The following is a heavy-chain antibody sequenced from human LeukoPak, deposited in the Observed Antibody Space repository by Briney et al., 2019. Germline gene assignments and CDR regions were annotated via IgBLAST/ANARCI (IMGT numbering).Heavy chain of an antibody. CDR1: GFTFDDYG. J-gene: IGHJ3*02. Sequence: PGGSLRLSCAASGFTFDDYGMNWVRQAPGKGLEWASSINWNGGTTVYADSVKGRFTISRDNAKNSLYLQMNSLRAEDTALYYCARVRVVWDLDDAFDIWGQGTTVAVSS. CDR3: ARVRVVWDLDDAFDI. V-gene: IGHV3-20*04. D-gene: IGHD1-26*01. CDR2: INWNGGTT.